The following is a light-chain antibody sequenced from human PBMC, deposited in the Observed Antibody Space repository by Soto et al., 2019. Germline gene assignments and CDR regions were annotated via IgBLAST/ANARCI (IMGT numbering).Light chain of an antibody. V-gene: IGLV2-23*02. CDR1: SSDVGSYNL. CDR3: CSYAGSSTYV. J-gene: IGLJ1*01. Sequence: QSALTQPASVSGSPGQSITISCTGTSSDVGSYNLVSWYQQHPGKAPKLMIYEVSKRPSGVSNRFSGYKSGNTASLTIPGLQAEDESDYYCCSYAGSSTYVVGTGTKVTVL. CDR2: EVS.